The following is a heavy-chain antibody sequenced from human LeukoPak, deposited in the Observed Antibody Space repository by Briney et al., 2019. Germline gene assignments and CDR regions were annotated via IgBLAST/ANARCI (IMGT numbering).Heavy chain of an antibody. D-gene: IGHD3-22*01. CDR3: AKGGEHYYDGSGHPLYHFDS. V-gene: IGHV4-59*01. Sequence: PSETLSLTCTVSGGSISSFYWSWIRQPPGKGLEYIGYIHHSGGTRYNPSLKSRVTISAASTKNQFSLKLNSVTAADTAVYYCAKGGEHYYDGSGHPLYHFDSWGQGTLVTVSS. CDR2: IHHSGGT. CDR1: GGSISSFY. J-gene: IGHJ4*02.